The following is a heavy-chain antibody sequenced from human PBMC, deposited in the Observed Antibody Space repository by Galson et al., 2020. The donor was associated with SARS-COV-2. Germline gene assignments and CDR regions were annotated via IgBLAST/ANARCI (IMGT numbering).Heavy chain of an antibody. D-gene: IGHD6-13*01. CDR3: TPSPIKYSSSWYEEYFQH. J-gene: IGHJ1*01. Sequence: GGSLRLSCTASGFTFGDYAMSWFRQAPGKGLEWVGFIRSKAYGGTTEYAASVKGRFTISRDDSKSIAYLQMNSLKTEDTAVYYCTPSPIKYSSSWYEEYFQHWGQDTLVTVSS. V-gene: IGHV3-49*03. CDR2: IRSKAYGGTT. CDR1: GFTFGDYA.